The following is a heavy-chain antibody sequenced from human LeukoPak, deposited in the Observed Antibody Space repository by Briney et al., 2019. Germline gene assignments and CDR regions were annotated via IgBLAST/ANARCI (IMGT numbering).Heavy chain of an antibody. CDR2: IYYSGST. Sequence: SETLSLTCTVSGGSISSGDYSWSWIRQPPGKGLEWIGYIYYSGSTYYNPSLKSRVTISVDTSKNQFSLKLSSVTAADTAVYYCALVGATSFVFDYWGQGTLVTVSS. CDR1: GGSISSGDYS. J-gene: IGHJ4*02. CDR3: ALVGATSFVFDY. V-gene: IGHV4-30-4*08. D-gene: IGHD1-26*01.